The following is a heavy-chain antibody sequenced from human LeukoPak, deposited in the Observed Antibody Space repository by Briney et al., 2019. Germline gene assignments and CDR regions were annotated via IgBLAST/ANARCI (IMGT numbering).Heavy chain of an antibody. CDR2: ISGSGGST. CDR3: AKGKRYYDILTGYGY. J-gene: IGHJ4*02. CDR1: GFTFDDYA. D-gene: IGHD3-9*01. Sequence: GGSLRLSCAASGFTFDDYAMHWVRQAPGKGLEWVSAISGSGGSTYYADSVKGRFTISRDNSKNTLYLQMNSLRAEDTAVYYCAKGKRYYDILTGYGYWGQGTLVTVSS. V-gene: IGHV3-23*01.